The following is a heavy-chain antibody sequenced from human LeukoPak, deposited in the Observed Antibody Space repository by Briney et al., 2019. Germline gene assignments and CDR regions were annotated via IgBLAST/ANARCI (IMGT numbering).Heavy chain of an antibody. CDR3: AKDPLQYGSGSCYFDD. CDR2: IWYDGNNK. J-gene: IGHJ4*02. Sequence: GGSLRLSCAASEFTFSSYGMHWVRQAPGKGLEWVAFIWYDGNNKYYADSVKGRFTISRDSSKNTLYLQMNSLRAKETAVYYCAKDPLQYGSGSCYFDDWGQGTLVTVSS. D-gene: IGHD3-10*01. V-gene: IGHV3-30*02. CDR1: EFTFSSYG.